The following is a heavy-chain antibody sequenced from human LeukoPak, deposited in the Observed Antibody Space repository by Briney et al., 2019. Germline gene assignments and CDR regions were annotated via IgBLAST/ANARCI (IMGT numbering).Heavy chain of an antibody. CDR1: GFTFSSYG. D-gene: IGHD3-3*01. J-gene: IGHJ5*02. Sequence: GRSLRLSCAASGFTFSSYGMHWVRQAPGKGLEWVAVISYDGSNKYYADSVKGRFTISRDNSKNTLYLQMNSLRAEDTAVYYCAREELRFLEFDPWGQGTLVTVSS. CDR2: ISYDGSNK. CDR3: AREELRFLEFDP. V-gene: IGHV3-30*03.